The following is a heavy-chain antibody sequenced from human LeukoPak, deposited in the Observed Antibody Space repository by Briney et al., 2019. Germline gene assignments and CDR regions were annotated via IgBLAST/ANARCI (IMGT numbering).Heavy chain of an antibody. D-gene: IGHD2-2*01. J-gene: IGHJ4*02. CDR1: GGSISSSSYY. CDR2: IFYSGST. CDR3: GRGGYCSSTSCHLGPFDY. Sequence: SETLSLTCTVSGGSISSSSYYWGWIRQPPGKGLEWIGSIFYSGSTYYNSSLKSRVTISVDTSRNQISLKLSSVTAADTAVYSCGRGGYCSSTSCHLGPFDYWDQGTLATVSS. V-gene: IGHV4-39*07.